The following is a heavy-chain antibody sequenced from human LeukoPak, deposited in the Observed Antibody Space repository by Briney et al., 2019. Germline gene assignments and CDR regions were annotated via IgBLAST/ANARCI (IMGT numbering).Heavy chain of an antibody. D-gene: IGHD2-15*01. J-gene: IGHJ6*03. CDR2: IGESGETT. V-gene: IGHV3-23*01. Sequence: QPGGSLRLSCAASGFTFSRHTMTWVRQAPGKGLEWVSCIGESGETTYYADSVKGRFTISRDNSKNTLHLQLNSLRAEDAAVYYCARGAVSGYCNYMDVWGKGTTVTVSS. CDR1: GFTFSRHT. CDR3: ARGAVSGYCNYMDV.